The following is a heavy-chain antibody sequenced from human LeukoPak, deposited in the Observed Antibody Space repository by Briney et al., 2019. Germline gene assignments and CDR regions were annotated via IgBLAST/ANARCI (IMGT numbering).Heavy chain of an antibody. J-gene: IGHJ4*02. CDR1: GFTFSSYA. CDR2: ISGSGGST. D-gene: IGHD5-18*01. Sequence: PGGSLRLSCAASGFTFSSYAMSWVRQAPGKGLEWVSAISGSGGSTYYADSVKGRFTISRDNAKNSLYLQMNSLRAEDMAVYYCTRVVVPRDAAMGVWGQGTLVTVSS. V-gene: IGHV3-23*01. CDR3: TRVVVPRDAAMGV.